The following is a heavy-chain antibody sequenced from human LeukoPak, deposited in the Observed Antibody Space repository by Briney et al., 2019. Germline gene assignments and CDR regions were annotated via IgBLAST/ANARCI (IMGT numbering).Heavy chain of an antibody. CDR1: GYTFTGYY. CDR2: INPNSGGT. Sequence: ASVKVSCKASGYTFTGYYMHWVRQAPGQGLEWMGWINPNSGGTNYAQKFQGRVTMTRDTSISTAYMELRSLRSDDTAVYYCARDPSNTSGWKTWFDSWGQGALVTVTS. J-gene: IGHJ5*01. CDR3: ARDPSNTSGWKTWFDS. D-gene: IGHD6-19*01. V-gene: IGHV1-2*02.